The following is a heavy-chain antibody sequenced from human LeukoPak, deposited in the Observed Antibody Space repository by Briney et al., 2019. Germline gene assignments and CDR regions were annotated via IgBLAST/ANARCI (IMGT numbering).Heavy chain of an antibody. V-gene: IGHV1-8*03. CDR2: MNPNSGNT. CDR3: AREIAVAVKGRDAFDI. CDR1: GGTVSRYP. D-gene: IGHD6-19*01. J-gene: IGHJ3*02. Sequence: ASVKVSCKASGGTVSRYPISWVRQATGQGLEWMGWMNPNSGNTGYAQKFQGRVTITRNTSISTAYMELSSLRSEDTAVYYCAREIAVAVKGRDAFDIWGQGTMVTVSS.